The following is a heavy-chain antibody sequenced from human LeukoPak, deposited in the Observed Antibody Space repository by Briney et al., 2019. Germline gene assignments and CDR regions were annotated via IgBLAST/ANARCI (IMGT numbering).Heavy chain of an antibody. CDR1: GYNFTDYA. Sequence: ASVKVSCKTSGYNFTDYAISWLRQAPGQGLEWMGWISGYNGNTYYAQRFQGRVTMTTDTPTSTAYMEVRTLRSDDTAFYYCASSPYSNLPLEFFQHWGQGTLVTVSS. CDR2: ISGYNGNT. J-gene: IGHJ1*01. CDR3: ASSPYSNLPLEFFQH. V-gene: IGHV1-18*01. D-gene: IGHD4-11*01.